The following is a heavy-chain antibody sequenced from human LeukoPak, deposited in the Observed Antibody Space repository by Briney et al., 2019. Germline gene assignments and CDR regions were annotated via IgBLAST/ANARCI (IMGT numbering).Heavy chain of an antibody. CDR2: ISGSGGST. V-gene: IGHV3-23*01. CDR1: GFTFSSYA. Sequence: PGGSLRLSCAASGFTFSSYAMSWVRQAPGKGLEWVSAISGSGGSTYYADSVKGRFTISRDNSRNTLYLQMNSLRAEDTAVYYCAKGRNSIFGVVISSHWGQGTLVTVSS. D-gene: IGHD3-3*01. J-gene: IGHJ4*02. CDR3: AKGRNSIFGVVISSH.